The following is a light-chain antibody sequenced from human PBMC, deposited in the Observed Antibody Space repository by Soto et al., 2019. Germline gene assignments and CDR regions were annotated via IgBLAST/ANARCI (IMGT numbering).Light chain of an antibody. CDR3: QQYGSSPRT. CDR2: GAS. V-gene: IGKV3-20*01. CDR1: QSVSSSY. J-gene: IGKJ3*01. Sequence: EIVLTQSPGTLSLSPGERATLSCRASQSVSSSYLAWYQQKPGQAPRLLIYGASSRATGIPDRFSGSGSGTEFTPTISRLEPEDVAVDYCQQYGSSPRTFGPGTKVDIK.